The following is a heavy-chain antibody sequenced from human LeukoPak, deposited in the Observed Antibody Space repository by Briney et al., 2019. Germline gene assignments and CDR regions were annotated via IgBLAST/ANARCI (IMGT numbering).Heavy chain of an antibody. CDR3: ARGPTNYYDSSGYPLYWYFDL. V-gene: IGHV1-69*04. CDR2: IIPIPGIA. D-gene: IGHD3-22*01. J-gene: IGHJ2*01. CDR1: GGTFNSYG. Sequence: SVKVSCKASGGTFNSYGINWVRQAPGQGLEWMGRIIPIPGIANYAQKFQGRVTITADTSTSTTYMELRSLRSEDTAVYYCARGPTNYYDSSGYPLYWYFDLWGRGTLVTVSS.